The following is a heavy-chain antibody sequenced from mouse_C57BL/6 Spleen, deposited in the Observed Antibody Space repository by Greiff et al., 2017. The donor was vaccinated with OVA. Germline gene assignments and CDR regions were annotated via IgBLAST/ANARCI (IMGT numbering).Heavy chain of an antibody. J-gene: IGHJ3*01. D-gene: IGHD1-1*01. CDR3: AIGVTTVVATRAY. CDR1: GYTFTSYW. CDR2: IHPSDSDT. V-gene: IGHV1-74*01. Sequence: VKLQQPGAELVKPGASVKVSCKASGYTFTSYWMHWVKQRPGQGLEWIGRIHPSDSDTNYNQKFKGKATLTVDKSSSTAYMQLSSLTSEDSAVYYCAIGVTTVVATRAYWGQGTLVTVSA.